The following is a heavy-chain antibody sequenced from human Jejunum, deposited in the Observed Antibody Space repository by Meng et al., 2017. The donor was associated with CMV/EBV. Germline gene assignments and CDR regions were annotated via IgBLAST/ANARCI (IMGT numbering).Heavy chain of an antibody. CDR2: LWYDRSRK. D-gene: IGHD3-22*01. J-gene: IGHJ4*02. V-gene: IGHV3-33*01. Sequence: SGFPLNNYGIHWIRQFPDKGLEWVAVLWYDRSRKYFADSVQGRFSISRDDSKNTVYLQMNSLRAEDTAVYYCARDNDGSSHYSQFDYWGQGTLVTVSS. CDR1: GFPLNNYG. CDR3: ARDNDGSSHYSQFDY.